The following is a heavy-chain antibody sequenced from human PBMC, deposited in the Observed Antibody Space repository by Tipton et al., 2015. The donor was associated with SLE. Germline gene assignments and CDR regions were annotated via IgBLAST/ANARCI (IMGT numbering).Heavy chain of an antibody. CDR3: AKRITMVRGGAFDI. V-gene: IGHV1-2*02. D-gene: IGHD3-10*01. CDR1: GYTFTSYD. Sequence: QLVQSGAEVKKPGASVKVSCKASGYTFTSYDINWVRQAPGQGLEWMGWINPNSGGTNYAQKFQGRVTMTRDTSISTAYMELSRLRSDDTAVYYCAKRITMVRGGAFDIWGQGTMVTVSS. CDR2: INPNSGGT. J-gene: IGHJ3*02.